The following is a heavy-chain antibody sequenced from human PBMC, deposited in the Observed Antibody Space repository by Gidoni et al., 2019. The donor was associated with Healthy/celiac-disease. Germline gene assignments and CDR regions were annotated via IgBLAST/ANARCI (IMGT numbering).Heavy chain of an antibody. V-gene: IGHV4-34*01. Sequence: QVQLQQWGAGLLKPSETLSLTCAVYGGSFSGYYWSWLRQPPGKGLEWIGEINHSGSTNYNPSLKSRVTISVDTSKNQFSLKLSSVTAADTAVYYCARGRPSGLSAYYCSGGSCYSYYFDYWGQGTLVTVSS. CDR3: ARGRPSGLSAYYCSGGSCYSYYFDY. CDR1: GGSFSGYY. D-gene: IGHD2-15*01. J-gene: IGHJ4*02. CDR2: INHSGST.